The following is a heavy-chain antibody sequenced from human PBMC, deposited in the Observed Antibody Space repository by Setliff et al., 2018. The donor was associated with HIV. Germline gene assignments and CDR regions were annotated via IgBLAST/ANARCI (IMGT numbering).Heavy chain of an antibody. J-gene: IGHJ6*03. CDR3: ARAGEGSPFYYYYYMDV. V-gene: IGHV4-59*01. Sequence: SETLSLTCTVSGGSISNYYWSWIRQPPGKGLQWIGYIYYSGSTNYNPSLKSRGTISVDTSKNQFSLKLSSVTAADTAAYYCARAGEGSPFYYYYYMDVWGKGTTVTVSS. CDR2: IYYSGST. D-gene: IGHD1-26*01. CDR1: GGSISNYY.